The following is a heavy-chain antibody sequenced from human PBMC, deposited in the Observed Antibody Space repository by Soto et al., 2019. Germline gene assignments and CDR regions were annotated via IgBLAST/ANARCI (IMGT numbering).Heavy chain of an antibody. D-gene: IGHD1-20*01. CDR2: IWYDGSNK. Sequence: GGSLRLSCAASGFTFSSYGMHWVRQAPGKGLEWVAVIWYDGSNKYYADSVKGRFTISRDNSKNTLYLQMNSLRAEDTAVYYCARDNWNPYYYYYGTDVWGQGTTVTGSS. J-gene: IGHJ6*02. V-gene: IGHV3-33*01. CDR1: GFTFSSYG. CDR3: ARDNWNPYYYYYGTDV.